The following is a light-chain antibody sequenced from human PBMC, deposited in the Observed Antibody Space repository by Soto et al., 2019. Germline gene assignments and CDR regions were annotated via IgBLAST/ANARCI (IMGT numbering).Light chain of an antibody. J-gene: IGLJ3*02. V-gene: IGLV9-49*01. CDR3: GADHGSGSNFVLGWV. CDR1: SAYSNYK. CDR2: VGTGGIVG. Sequence: QAVVTQPPSASASLGASVTLTCTLSSAYSNYKVDWYQQRPGKGPRFVMRVGTGGIVGSKGDGIPDRFSVLGSGLNRYLTIKNIQEEDESDYHCGADHGSGSNFVLGWVFGGGTKLTVL.